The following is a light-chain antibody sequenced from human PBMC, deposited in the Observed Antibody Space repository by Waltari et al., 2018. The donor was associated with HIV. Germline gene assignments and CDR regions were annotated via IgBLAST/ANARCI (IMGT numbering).Light chain of an antibody. J-gene: IGKJ1*01. CDR1: QSVLYSSNNKNY. CDR2: WAS. V-gene: IGKV4-1*01. Sequence: DIVMTQSPDSLAVCLGERATLNCKSSQSVLYSSNNKNYLTWYQQKPGQPPKLLISWASTRESGVPDRFSGSGSGTDFTLTISSLQAEDVAVYYCQQYYSPPWSFGQGTKVEIK. CDR3: QQYYSPPWS.